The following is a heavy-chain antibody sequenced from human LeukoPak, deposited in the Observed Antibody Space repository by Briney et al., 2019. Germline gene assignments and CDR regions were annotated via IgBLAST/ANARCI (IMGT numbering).Heavy chain of an antibody. CDR2: IYYSGRT. CDR1: GRSIIRYY. V-gene: IGHV4-59*01. J-gene: IGHJ4*02. CDR3: AREGVTKYYFDY. Sequence: PSETLSLTCSVFGRSIIRYYWSAIRQPPGKGLGWVGYIYYSGRTDYNPSLKSRVTISVDPSKHQFSLKLSSVTAADTAVYYCAREGVTKYYFDYWGQGTLVTVSS. D-gene: IGHD4-11*01.